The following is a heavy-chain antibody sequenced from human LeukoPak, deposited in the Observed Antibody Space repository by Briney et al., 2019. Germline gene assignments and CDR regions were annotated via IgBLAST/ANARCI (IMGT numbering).Heavy chain of an antibody. Sequence: PSETLSLTCAVYGGSFSGYYWSWIRQPPGKGLEWIGEINHSGSTNYNPSLKSRVTISVDTSKNQFSLKLSSVTAADTAVYYCATERSGSGFDYWGQGTLVTVSS. D-gene: IGHD3-22*01. J-gene: IGHJ4*02. CDR2: INHSGST. CDR1: GGSFSGYY. CDR3: ATERSGSGFDY. V-gene: IGHV4-34*01.